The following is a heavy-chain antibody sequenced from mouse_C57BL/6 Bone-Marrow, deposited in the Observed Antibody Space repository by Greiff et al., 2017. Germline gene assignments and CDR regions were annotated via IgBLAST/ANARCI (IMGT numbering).Heavy chain of an antibody. V-gene: IGHV5-6*02. Sequence: DVTLVESGGDLVKPGGSLKLSCAASGFTFSSYGMSWVRQTPDKRLEWVATISSGGSYTYYPDSVKGRFTISRDTAKNTLYLQMSSLKSEDTAMYYCARRGIDYGNYHYYAMDYWGQGTSVTGSS. CDR2: ISSGGSYT. CDR3: ARRGIDYGNYHYYAMDY. D-gene: IGHD2-1*01. CDR1: GFTFSSYG. J-gene: IGHJ4*01.